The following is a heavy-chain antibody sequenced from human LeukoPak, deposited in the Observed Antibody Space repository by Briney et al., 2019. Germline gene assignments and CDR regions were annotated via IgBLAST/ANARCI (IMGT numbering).Heavy chain of an antibody. J-gene: IGHJ4*02. CDR3: ATPRGSGSYLAFDY. Sequence: GGSLRLSCAASGFTFSSYWMHWVRQAPGKGLVWVSRINSDGSSTSYADSVKGRFTISRDNAKNTLYLQMNSLRAEDTAVYYCATPRGSGSYLAFDYRGQGTLVTVSS. V-gene: IGHV3-74*01. CDR1: GFTFSSYW. CDR2: INSDGSST. D-gene: IGHD1-26*01.